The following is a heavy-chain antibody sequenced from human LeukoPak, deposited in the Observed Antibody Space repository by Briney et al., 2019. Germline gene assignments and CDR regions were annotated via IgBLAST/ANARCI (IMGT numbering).Heavy chain of an antibody. D-gene: IGHD3-3*01. CDR3: ARSVTIFGVATLGY. CDR2: INPSGGST. CDR1: GYTFTSYY. J-gene: IGHJ4*02. V-gene: IGHV1-46*04. Sequence: ASVKVSCKASGYTFTSYYMHWVRQAPGQGLEWMGIINPSGGSTSYAQKLQGRVSITRDMSTSTIYMELSSLRSDDTAVYYCARSVTIFGVATLGYWGQGTPVTVSS.